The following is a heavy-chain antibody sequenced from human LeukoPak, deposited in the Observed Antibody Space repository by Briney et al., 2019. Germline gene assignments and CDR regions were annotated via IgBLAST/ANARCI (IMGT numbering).Heavy chain of an antibody. CDR1: GFTFSRHP. Sequence: GTSLRLSCAASGFTFSRHPMHWVRQAPGKGLEWVAVIVYDGSEKYYKESVKGRFTISRDNSKNTLYLQMDSLRPEDTAVYYCAKPVVRGVIKDAFDIWGQGTMVTVSS. V-gene: IGHV3-30*04. CDR2: IVYDGSEK. D-gene: IGHD3-10*01. J-gene: IGHJ3*02. CDR3: AKPVVRGVIKDAFDI.